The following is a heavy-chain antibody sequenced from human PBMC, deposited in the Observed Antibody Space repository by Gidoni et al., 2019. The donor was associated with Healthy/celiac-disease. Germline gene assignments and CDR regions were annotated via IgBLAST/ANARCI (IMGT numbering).Heavy chain of an antibody. J-gene: IGHJ5*02. V-gene: IGHV4-61*02. CDR1: GGSISSGSYY. CDR2: IYTSGST. Sequence: QVQLQESGPGLVKPSQTLSLTCTVSGGSISSGSYYWSWIRQPAGKGLEWIGRIYTSGSTNYNPSLKSRVTISVDTSKSQFSLKLSSVTAADTAVYYCARDSYYGNWFDPWGQGTLVTVSS. D-gene: IGHD1-26*01. CDR3: ARDSYYGNWFDP.